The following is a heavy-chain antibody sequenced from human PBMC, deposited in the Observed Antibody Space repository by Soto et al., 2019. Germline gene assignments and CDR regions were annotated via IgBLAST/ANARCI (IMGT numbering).Heavy chain of an antibody. Sequence: QVQLQQWGAGPLRPLETLSLTCGVSGGSFSGYYWAWIRQSPGKGLEWIGEINDRGSINYNPSRKSRFSISVDTSKNHYSLNLRSVTAADTDVYYCAREAHDILTGSPWVWYFDLWGRGTLVTVSS. CDR3: AREAHDILTGSPWVWYFDL. CDR1: GGSFSGYY. D-gene: IGHD3-9*01. CDR2: INDRGSI. V-gene: IGHV4-34*01. J-gene: IGHJ2*01.